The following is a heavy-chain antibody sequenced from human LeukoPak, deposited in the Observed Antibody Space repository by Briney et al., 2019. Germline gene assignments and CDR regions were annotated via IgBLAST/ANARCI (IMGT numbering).Heavy chain of an antibody. J-gene: IGHJ3*02. D-gene: IGHD6-19*01. Sequence: PGGSLRLSCAASGFTVSSNYISWVRQAPRKGLEWVSVIYSGGSTYYADSVKGRFTISRDNSKNTLYLQMNSLRAEDTAVYYCAKDRGGSGWYSDAFDIWGQGTMVTVSS. CDR3: AKDRGGSGWYSDAFDI. CDR1: GFTVSSNY. V-gene: IGHV3-53*01. CDR2: IYSGGST.